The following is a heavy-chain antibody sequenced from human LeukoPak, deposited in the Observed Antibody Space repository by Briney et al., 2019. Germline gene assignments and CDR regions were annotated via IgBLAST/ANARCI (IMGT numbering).Heavy chain of an antibody. CDR1: GGSIRSGSYY. CDR3: ARDKVPAAMIALTNNWFDP. J-gene: IGHJ5*02. CDR2: IYTSGST. D-gene: IGHD2-2*01. Sequence: SQTLSLTCTVSGGSIRSGSYYWSWIRQPAGKGLEWIGRIYTSGSTNYNPSLKSRVTISVDTSKNQFSLKLSSVTAADTAVYYCARDKVPAAMIALTNNWFDPWGQGTLVTVSS. V-gene: IGHV4-61*02.